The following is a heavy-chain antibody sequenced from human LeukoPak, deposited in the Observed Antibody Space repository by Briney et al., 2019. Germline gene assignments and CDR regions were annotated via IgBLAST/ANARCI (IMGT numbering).Heavy chain of an antibody. CDR3: ARVSVTGTTGLSPYYFDY. J-gene: IGHJ4*02. V-gene: IGHV4-34*01. D-gene: IGHD1-7*01. CDR2: SNHSGST. Sequence: SETLSLTCAVYGGSFSGYYWSWIRQPPGKGLEWIGESNHSGSTNYNPSLKSRVTISVDTSKNQFSLKLSSVTAADTAVYYCARVSVTGTTGLSPYYFDYWGQGTLVTVSS. CDR1: GGSFSGYY.